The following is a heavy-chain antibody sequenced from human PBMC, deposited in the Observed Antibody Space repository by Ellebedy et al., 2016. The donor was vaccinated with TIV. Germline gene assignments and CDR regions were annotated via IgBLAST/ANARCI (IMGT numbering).Heavy chain of an antibody. CDR2: ISSDGGST. CDR3: ASCNWSMGAFDN. V-gene: IGHV3-74*01. CDR1: GFTFSSYW. J-gene: IGHJ3*02. Sequence: GESLKISCAASGFTFSSYWMPCVRQAPEKGLVWVSRISSDGGSTSYADSVKGRFTISRDNAKNTPYLQMNSLRAEDTAVYYCASCNWSMGAFDNGGEGTMVTVSS. D-gene: IGHD1-20*01.